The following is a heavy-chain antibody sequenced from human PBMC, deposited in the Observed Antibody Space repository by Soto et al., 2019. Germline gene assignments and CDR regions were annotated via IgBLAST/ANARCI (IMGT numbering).Heavy chain of an antibody. CDR2: IYDTGST. CDR1: GSDITTYY. J-gene: IGHJ5*02. Sequence: PAETLSLTCTVSGSDITTYYWSWLRQSPGKGLEWIGHIYDTGSTTYSPSLKSRVTISVDTSNKQFSLRLTSVTAADTAVYYCARCPIDHNWFDPWGQGTLVTVSS. V-gene: IGHV4-59*01. D-gene: IGHD3-9*01. CDR3: ARCPIDHNWFDP.